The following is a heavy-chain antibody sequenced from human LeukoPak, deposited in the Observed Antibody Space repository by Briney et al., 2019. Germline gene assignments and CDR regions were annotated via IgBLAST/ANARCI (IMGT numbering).Heavy chain of an antibody. CDR2: VDPEDGET. V-gene: IGHV1-69-2*01. J-gene: IGHJ3*02. Sequence: ATVKLSCTVSGYTFTGYYMHWVQQAPGKGLEWMGLVDPEDGETIYAEKLQGRVTITADTPTDTAYLELSSLRSEDTAVYYCATDPSPPVVWADAFDIWGQGTMVTVSS. CDR1: GYTFTGYY. CDR3: ATDPSPPVVWADAFDI. D-gene: IGHD2-15*01.